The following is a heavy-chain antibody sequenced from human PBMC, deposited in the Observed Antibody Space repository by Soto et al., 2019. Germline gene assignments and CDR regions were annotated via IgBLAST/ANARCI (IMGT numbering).Heavy chain of an antibody. V-gene: IGHV3-13*01. Sequence: EVQLVESGGGLVQPGGSLRLSCAASGFTFSSYDMHWVRQPPGKGLEWVSAIGPAGDTYYPGSVQGRFTISRDNAKNSLYPQVTTLRAEDTAIYYCAAGGWGSSWYEGGSRIDYWGQGTLVTVSS. CDR1: GFTFSSYD. CDR3: AAGGWGSSWYEGGSRIDY. CDR2: IGPAGDT. D-gene: IGHD6-13*01. J-gene: IGHJ4*02.